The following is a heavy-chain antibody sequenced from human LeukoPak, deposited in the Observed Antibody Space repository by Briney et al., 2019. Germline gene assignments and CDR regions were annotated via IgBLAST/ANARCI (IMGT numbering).Heavy chain of an antibody. Sequence: GGSLRLSCTASGFPFIEYSMNWVRQVPGKGLEWISYIGIDSGDTKYADSVRGRFTISADKARNSLYLQMNSLRVEDTAVYYCARDHNYAFDNWGQGTLVSVAS. CDR3: ARDHNYAFDN. J-gene: IGHJ4*02. D-gene: IGHD1-1*01. CDR1: GFPFIEYS. V-gene: IGHV3-21*05. CDR2: IGIDSGDT.